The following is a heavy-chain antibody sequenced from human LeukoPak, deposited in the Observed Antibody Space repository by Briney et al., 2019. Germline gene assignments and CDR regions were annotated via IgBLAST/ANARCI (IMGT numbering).Heavy chain of an antibody. J-gene: IGHJ4*02. D-gene: IGHD1-1*01. Sequence: PSETLSLTCTVSGGSISSSSYYWGWIRQPPGKGLEWIGSIYYSGSTYYNPSLKSRVTISVDTSKNQFSLKLSSVTAADTAVYYCARRSYTFWRYFDYWGQGTLVTVSS. CDR2: IYYSGST. CDR1: GGSISSSSYY. V-gene: IGHV4-39*01. CDR3: ARRSYTFWRYFDY.